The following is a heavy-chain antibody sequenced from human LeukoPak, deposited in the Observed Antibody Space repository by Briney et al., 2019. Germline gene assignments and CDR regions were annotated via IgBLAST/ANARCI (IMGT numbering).Heavy chain of an antibody. CDR2: IIPTFGIA. CDR1: GGTFSSYA. J-gene: IGHJ4*02. D-gene: IGHD3-16*01. CDR3: ATPSGGSRRYFDY. V-gene: IGHV1-69*04. Sequence: SVKVSCKASGGTFSSYAISWVRQAPGQGLEWMGRIIPTFGIANYAQKFQGRVTITADKSTSTAYMELSSLRSEDTAVYYCATPSGGSRRYFDYWGQGTLVTVSS.